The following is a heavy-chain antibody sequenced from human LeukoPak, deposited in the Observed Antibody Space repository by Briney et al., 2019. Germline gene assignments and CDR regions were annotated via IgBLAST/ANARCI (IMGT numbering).Heavy chain of an antibody. CDR1: GGSISSSNYY. D-gene: IGHD6-13*01. CDR2: IYYSGST. CDR3: VAAAVLRGYYWYFDL. J-gene: IGHJ2*01. Sequence: SETLSLTCTVSGGSISSSNYYWGWIRQPPGKGLEWIGSIYYSGSTYYNPSLKSRVTISVDTSKNQFSLKLSSVTAADTAVYYCVAAAVLRGYYWYFDLWGRGTLVTVSS. V-gene: IGHV4-39*01.